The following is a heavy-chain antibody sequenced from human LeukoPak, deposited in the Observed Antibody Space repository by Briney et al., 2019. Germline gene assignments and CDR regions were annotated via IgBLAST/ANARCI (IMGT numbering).Heavy chain of an antibody. CDR1: GFTFSDYY. V-gene: IGHV3-11*01. Sequence: PGGSLRLSCAASGFTFSDYYMSWIRQAPGKGLEWVSYISSRGSTIYYADSVKGRFTVYRDNAKNSLYLQMNSLRAEDTAVYYCARQGESHYYYYGMDVWGQGTTVTVSS. CDR3: ARQGESHYYYYGMDV. CDR2: ISSRGSTI. J-gene: IGHJ6*02.